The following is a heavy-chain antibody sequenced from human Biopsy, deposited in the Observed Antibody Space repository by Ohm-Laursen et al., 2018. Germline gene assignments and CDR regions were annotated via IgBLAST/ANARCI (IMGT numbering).Heavy chain of an antibody. CDR3: ARDWQGGAHYYDSSGYDY. CDR1: GFTFSSYS. CDR2: ISSSSSYI. V-gene: IGHV3-21*01. J-gene: IGHJ4*02. Sequence: SLRLSCTASGFTFSSYSMNWVRQAPGKGLEWVSFISSSSSYIYYADSVKGRFTISRDNAKNSLYLQMNSLRAKDTAVYYCARDWQGGAHYYDSSGYDYWGQGTLVTVSS. D-gene: IGHD3-22*01.